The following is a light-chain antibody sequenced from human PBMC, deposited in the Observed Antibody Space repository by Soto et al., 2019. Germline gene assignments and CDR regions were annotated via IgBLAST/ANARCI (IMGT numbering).Light chain of an antibody. CDR1: QNIYSN. V-gene: IGKV3-11*01. J-gene: IGKJ5*01. Sequence: IVMTQSPATLSVSPGERATLSCRASQNIYSNVAWYQQRPGQAPRLLIYRASNRATGIPARFSGSGSGTDFTLTISSLEPEDFAVYYCQQRSNWLITFGQGTRLEIK. CDR2: RAS. CDR3: QQRSNWLIT.